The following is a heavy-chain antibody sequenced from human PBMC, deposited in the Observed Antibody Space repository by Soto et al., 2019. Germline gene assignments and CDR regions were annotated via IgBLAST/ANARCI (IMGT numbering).Heavy chain of an antibody. CDR3: ARVQEGATYYYYGMDV. CDR2: IIPIFGTA. Sequence: QVQLVQSGAEVKKPGSSVKVSCKASGGTFSSYAISWVRQAPGQGLEWMGGIIPIFGTANYAQKFQGRVTITADESTSTAYMELRRLRSEDTAVYYCARVQEGATYYYYGMDVWGQGTTVTVSS. CDR1: GGTFSSYA. V-gene: IGHV1-69*01. D-gene: IGHD1-26*01. J-gene: IGHJ6*02.